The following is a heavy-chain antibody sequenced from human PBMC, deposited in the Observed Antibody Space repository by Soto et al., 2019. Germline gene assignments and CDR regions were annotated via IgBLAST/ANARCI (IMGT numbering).Heavy chain of an antibody. D-gene: IGHD1-26*01. Sequence: VGSLRLSCAASGFTFTNYYMSWVRQAQGKGLEWVANINEDGSERYYVDSVKGRFTVSRDNAKNSLYLQMNSLRAEDTAIYYCAKWGGGGSDYWGQGSLVTVSS. CDR2: INEDGSER. CDR1: GFTFTNYY. CDR3: AKWGGGGSDY. J-gene: IGHJ4*02. V-gene: IGHV3-7*01.